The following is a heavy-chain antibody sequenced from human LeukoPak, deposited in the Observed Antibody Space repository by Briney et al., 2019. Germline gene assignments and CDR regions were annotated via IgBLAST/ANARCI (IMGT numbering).Heavy chain of an antibody. CDR3: ARGSGSYFGN. J-gene: IGHJ4*02. Sequence: SETLFLTCTVSGGSISSYYWSWIRQPPGKGLEWIGYIYYSGNTYYNPSLKSRVTISMDTSKNQFSLNLRSVTAADTAVYCWARGSGSYFGNGGQGTLVTVSS. V-gene: IGHV4-59*08. CDR2: IYYSGNT. D-gene: IGHD1-26*01. CDR1: GGSISSYY.